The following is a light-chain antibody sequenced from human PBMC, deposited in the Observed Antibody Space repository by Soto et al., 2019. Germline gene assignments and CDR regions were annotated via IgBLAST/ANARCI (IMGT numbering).Light chain of an antibody. CDR1: QSVTSNY. J-gene: IGKJ5*01. CDR2: AAS. Sequence: EIVLTQSPGTLSLSPGERATLSCRASQSVTSNYLAWYQLKPGHAPRLLIYAASNTATGIPDRFSGSGSGTDFTLSISRLEPEDFAVYYCQQYGSTPSITFGQGTRLEIK. V-gene: IGKV3-20*01. CDR3: QQYGSTPSIT.